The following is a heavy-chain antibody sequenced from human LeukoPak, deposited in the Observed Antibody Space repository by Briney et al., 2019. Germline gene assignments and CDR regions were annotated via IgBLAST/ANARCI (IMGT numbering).Heavy chain of an antibody. CDR2: IFSNDEK. J-gene: IGHJ5*02. D-gene: IGHD3-3*01. CDR1: GGSISSYYW. Sequence: ETLSLTCTGSGGSISSYYWRWIRQPPGKDLEWLAHIFSNDEKSYSTSLKSRLTISKDTSKSQVVLTMTNMDPVDTATYYCARILDDLWSGPRFDPWGQRTLVTVSS. V-gene: IGHV2-26*02. CDR3: ARILDDLWSGPRFDP.